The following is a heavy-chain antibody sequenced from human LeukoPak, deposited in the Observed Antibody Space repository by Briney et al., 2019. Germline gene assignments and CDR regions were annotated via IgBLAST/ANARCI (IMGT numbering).Heavy chain of an antibody. CDR2: INPNSGGT. V-gene: IGHV1-2*02. J-gene: IGHJ4*02. CDR1: GYTFTSYD. D-gene: IGHD6-6*01. CDR3: ARCSSSSSDFDY. Sequence: GASVKVSCKASGYTFTSYDINWVRQATGQGLEWMGWINPNSGGTNYAQKFQGRVTMTRDTSISTAYMELSRLRSDDTAVYYCARCSSSSSDFDYWGQGTLVTVSS.